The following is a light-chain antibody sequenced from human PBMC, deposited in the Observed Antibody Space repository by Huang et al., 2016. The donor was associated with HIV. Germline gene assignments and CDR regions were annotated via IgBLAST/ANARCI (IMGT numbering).Light chain of an antibody. CDR2: AAS. V-gene: IGKV1-9*01. CDR3: QQVNNYPWT. J-gene: IGKJ1*01. Sequence: IQLTQSPSSLSASVGDRVTITCRASQGISSYLAWYQQRPGKAPKLLIYAASTLQTGVPSRFSGSGSGTACTLTINSLQPEDFATYYCQQVNNYPWTFGQGTKVEIK. CDR1: QGISSY.